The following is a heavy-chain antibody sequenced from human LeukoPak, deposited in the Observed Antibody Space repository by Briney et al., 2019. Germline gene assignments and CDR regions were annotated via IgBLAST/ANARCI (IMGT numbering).Heavy chain of an antibody. CDR2: VNRDGSET. Sequence: GGSLRLSCAASGFALSSHWMTWVRQVPGRRPEWVANVNRDGSETYYLDSVKGRFTISEDNAKNSLYLQMNSLRAEDTALYHCARNNGMDVWGQGTTVIVSS. CDR1: GFALSSHW. V-gene: IGHV3-7*03. CDR3: ARNNGMDV. J-gene: IGHJ6*02.